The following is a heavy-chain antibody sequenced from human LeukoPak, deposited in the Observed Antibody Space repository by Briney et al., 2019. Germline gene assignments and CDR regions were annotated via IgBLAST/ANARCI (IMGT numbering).Heavy chain of an antibody. CDR1: GGSITGYY. CDR3: ARLTKFLTTYYPTP. Sequence: SETLSLTCTVSGGSITGYYWSWIRQPPGKGLEWVGYIFSSGSTNYNPSLKSRVTISLDTSKSQFSLKLISVTASNTAVYYCARLTKFLTTYYPTPWGQGTLVTVSS. D-gene: IGHD2/OR15-2a*01. CDR2: IFSSGST. J-gene: IGHJ5*02. V-gene: IGHV4-59*08.